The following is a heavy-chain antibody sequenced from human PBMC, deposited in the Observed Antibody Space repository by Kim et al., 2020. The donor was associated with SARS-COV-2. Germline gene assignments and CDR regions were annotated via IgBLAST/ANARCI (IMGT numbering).Heavy chain of an antibody. V-gene: IGHV3-48*02. CDR1: GFTFSTYD. J-gene: IGHJ3*02. D-gene: IGHD2-8*01. Sequence: GGSLRLSCATSGFTFSTYDMNWVRRAPGKGLEWLSFITKNSTTINYANSVKGRFTISRDNAKNSLYLQMNSLRDEDSALYYCARDRMEGAFDICGQGTMVTVSS. CDR3: ARDRMEGAFDI. CDR2: ITKNSTTI.